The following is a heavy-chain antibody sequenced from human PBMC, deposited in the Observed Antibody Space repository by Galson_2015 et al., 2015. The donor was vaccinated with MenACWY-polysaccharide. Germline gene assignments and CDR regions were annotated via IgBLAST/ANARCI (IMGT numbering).Heavy chain of an antibody. CDR3: ARDPHCGVGSSIHAAFDV. Sequence: SLRLSCAASGFTFSSYWMHWVRQAPGEGLVWVSRIKTDGSSTSYADSVKGRFTVSRDNAKNTVYLQMNSLRVEDTAVYYCARDPHCGVGSSIHAAFDVWGQGTKVPASS. CDR2: IKTDGSST. V-gene: IGHV3-74*01. J-gene: IGHJ3*01. CDR1: GFTFSSYW. D-gene: IGHD2-15*01.